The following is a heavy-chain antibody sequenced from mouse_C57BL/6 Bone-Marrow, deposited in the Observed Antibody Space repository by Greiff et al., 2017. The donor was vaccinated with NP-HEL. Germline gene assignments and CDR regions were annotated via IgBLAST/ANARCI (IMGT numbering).Heavy chain of an antibody. Sequence: VQLQQSGAELVRPGTSVKVSCKASGYAFTNYLIEWVKQRPGQGLEWNGVLNPGSGGTNYNEKLKGKATLTADKSSSTAYMQLSTLTSEDSAVYFCARSYSSNPSGYFDDWGPGTTLTVSS. J-gene: IGHJ2*01. CDR2: LNPGSGGT. V-gene: IGHV1-54*01. D-gene: IGHD2-12*01. CDR1: GYAFTNYL. CDR3: ARSYSSNPSGYFDD.